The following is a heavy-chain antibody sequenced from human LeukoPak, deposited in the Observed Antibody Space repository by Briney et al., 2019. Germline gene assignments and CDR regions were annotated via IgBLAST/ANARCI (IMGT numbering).Heavy chain of an antibody. D-gene: IGHD4-17*01. V-gene: IGHV1-3*01. J-gene: IGHJ4*02. CDR3: ARELMTTVTFLLDY. CDR2: INAGNGNT. CDR1: GYTFTSYA. Sequence: ASVKVSCKASGYTFTSYAMHWVRQDPGQRLEWMGWINAGNGNTKYSQKFQGRVTITRDTSASTAYMELSSLRSEGTAVYYCARELMTTVTFLLDYWGQGALVTFSS.